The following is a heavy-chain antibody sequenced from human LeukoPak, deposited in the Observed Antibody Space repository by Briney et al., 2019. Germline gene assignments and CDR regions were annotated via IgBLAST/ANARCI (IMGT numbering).Heavy chain of an antibody. Sequence: ASVKVSCKASGYTFTGYYMHWMPHASGQALESMVWINPNSGGTNYAQKFQGRVTMTRDTSISTAYMELSRLRSDGTAVYYCARDRFLEKLYNWFDPWGQGTLVTVSS. CDR3: ARDRFLEKLYNWFDP. D-gene: IGHD3-3*01. V-gene: IGHV1-2*02. J-gene: IGHJ5*02. CDR1: GYTFTGYY. CDR2: INPNSGGT.